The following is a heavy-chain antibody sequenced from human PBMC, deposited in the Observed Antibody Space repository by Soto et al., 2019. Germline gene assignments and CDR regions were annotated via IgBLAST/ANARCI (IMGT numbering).Heavy chain of an antibody. V-gene: IGHV4-59*08. CDR2: IYYSGST. J-gene: IGHJ4*02. CDR1: GGSISSYY. Sequence: ASETLSLTCTVSGGSISSYYWSWIRQPPGKGLEWIGYIYYSGSTNYNPSLKSRVTISVDTSKNQFSLKLSSVTAADTAVYYCARRYGDYFSYWGQGTLVPVSA. CDR3: ARRYGDYFSY. D-gene: IGHD4-17*01.